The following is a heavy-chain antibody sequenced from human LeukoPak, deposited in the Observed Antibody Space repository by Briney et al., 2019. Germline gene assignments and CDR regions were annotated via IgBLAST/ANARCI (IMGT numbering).Heavy chain of an antibody. CDR2: IWYDGSDK. J-gene: IGHJ5*02. D-gene: IGHD2-2*01. CDR3: SGYCSSTSCLPDQNWFDP. CDR1: GFTFSSYG. Sequence: PGRSLRLSCAASGFTFSSYGMHWVRQAPGKGLEWVAVIWYDGSDKYYADSVKGRFTISRDNSKNTLYLQMNSLRAEDTAVYYCSGYCSSTSCLPDQNWFDPWGQGTLVTVSS. V-gene: IGHV3-33*01.